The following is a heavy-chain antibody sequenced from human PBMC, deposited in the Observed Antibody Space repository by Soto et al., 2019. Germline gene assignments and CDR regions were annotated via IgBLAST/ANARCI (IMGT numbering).Heavy chain of an antibody. CDR3: AKDIGE. V-gene: IGHV3-9*01. CDR1: GFTFDDYA. Sequence: EVQLVESGGGLVQPGRSLRLSCAASGFTFDDYAMHWVRQAPGKGLEWVSGISWNSGSIGYADSVKGRFTISRDNAKNSLYLQMISLRAEDTALYYCAKDIGERGQGTMVTVSS. J-gene: IGHJ3*01. D-gene: IGHD2-21*01. CDR2: ISWNSGSI.